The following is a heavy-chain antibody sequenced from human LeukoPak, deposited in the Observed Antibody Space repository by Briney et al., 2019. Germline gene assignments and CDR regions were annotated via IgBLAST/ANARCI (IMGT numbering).Heavy chain of an antibody. D-gene: IGHD6-13*01. CDR1: GFTFSSYA. Sequence: PGGSLRLSCAASGFTFSSYAMHWVRQAPGKGLEYVSAISSNGGSTYYANSVKGRFTISRDNSKNTLYLQMGSLRAGDMAVYYCARDEIAAAGSFDYWGQGTLVTVSS. CDR3: ARDEIAAAGSFDY. V-gene: IGHV3-64*01. CDR2: ISSNGGST. J-gene: IGHJ4*02.